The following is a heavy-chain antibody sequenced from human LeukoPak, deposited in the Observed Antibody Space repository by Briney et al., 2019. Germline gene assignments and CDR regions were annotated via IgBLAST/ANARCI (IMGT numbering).Heavy chain of an antibody. CDR1: GGSISSYY. D-gene: IGHD6-13*01. V-gene: IGHV4-59*08. CDR3: ARQPAVQIAAAGVDY. Sequence: SETLSLTCTVSGGSISSYYWSWIRQPPGEGLEWIGYIYYSGSTNYNPSLKSRVTISVDRSKNQFSLKLSSVTAADTAVYYCARQPAVQIAAAGVDYWGQGTLVTVSS. J-gene: IGHJ4*02. CDR2: IYYSGST.